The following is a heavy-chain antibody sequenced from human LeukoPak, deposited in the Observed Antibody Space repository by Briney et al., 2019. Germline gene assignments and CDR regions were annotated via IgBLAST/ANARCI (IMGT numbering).Heavy chain of an antibody. CDR2: INPNSGGT. D-gene: IGHD3-16*02. Sequence: ASVKVSCKASGYTFTGYYMHWVRQAPGQGLEWMGWINPNSGGTNYAQKFQGRVTMTRDTSISTAYMELSRLRSNDTAVYYCARDRGDYVWGVYPINWFDPWGQGTLVTVSS. CDR3: ARDRGDYVWGVYPINWFDP. CDR1: GYTFTGYY. V-gene: IGHV1-2*02. J-gene: IGHJ5*02.